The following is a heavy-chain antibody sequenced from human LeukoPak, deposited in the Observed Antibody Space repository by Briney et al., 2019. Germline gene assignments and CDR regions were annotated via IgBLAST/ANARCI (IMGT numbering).Heavy chain of an antibody. Sequence: SVKVSCKASGGTFSSYAISLVRQAPGQGLEWMGRIIPILGIANYAQKFQGRVTITVDKSTSTAYMELSSLRSEDTAVYYCARSGIAARHFDYWGQGTLVTVSS. CDR2: IIPILGIA. CDR1: GGTFSSYA. J-gene: IGHJ4*02. CDR3: ARSGIAARHFDY. V-gene: IGHV1-69*04. D-gene: IGHD6-6*01.